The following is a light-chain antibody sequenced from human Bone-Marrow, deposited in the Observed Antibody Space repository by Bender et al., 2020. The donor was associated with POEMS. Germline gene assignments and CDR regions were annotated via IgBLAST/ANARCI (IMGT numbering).Light chain of an antibody. CDR2: KDS. V-gene: IGLV3-25*03. J-gene: IGLJ3*02. CDR1: ALPKQY. CDR3: QSTDSSGTYEV. Sequence: SDELTQPPSVSVSPGQTARITCSGDALPKQYAYWYQQKPGQAPVPVIYKDSQRSSGIPERFSGSSSGTTVTLTISGVQAEDEADYYCQSTDSSGTYEVFGGGTKLTVL.